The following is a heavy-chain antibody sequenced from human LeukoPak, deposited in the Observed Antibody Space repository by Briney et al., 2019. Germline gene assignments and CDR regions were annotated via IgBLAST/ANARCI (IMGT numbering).Heavy chain of an antibody. D-gene: IGHD3-3*01. CDR3: ARGRSYTYYDFWSGYLNLYYFDY. CDR1: GGSFSGYY. V-gene: IGHV4-34*01. CDR2: INHSGST. J-gene: IGHJ4*02. Sequence: PSETLSLTCAVYGGSFSGYYWSWIRQPPGKGLEWIGEINHSGSTNYNPSLKSRVTISVDTSKNQFSLKLSSVTAADTAVYYCARGRSYTYYDFWSGYLNLYYFDYWGQGTLVTVSS.